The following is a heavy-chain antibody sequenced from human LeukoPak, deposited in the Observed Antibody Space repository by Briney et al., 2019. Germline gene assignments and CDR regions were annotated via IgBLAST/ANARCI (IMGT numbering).Heavy chain of an antibody. Sequence: GGSLRLSCAASGFTFSSYEMNWVRQAPGKGLEWVSYISSSGSTVYYADSVKGRFTISRDNAKNSLYLQMNSLRAEDTAVYYCARGSTHYGYKWNGYWFDPWGQGTLVTVSS. V-gene: IGHV3-48*03. CDR3: ARGSTHYGYKWNGYWFDP. J-gene: IGHJ5*02. CDR2: ISSSGSTV. D-gene: IGHD1-1*01. CDR1: GFTFSSYE.